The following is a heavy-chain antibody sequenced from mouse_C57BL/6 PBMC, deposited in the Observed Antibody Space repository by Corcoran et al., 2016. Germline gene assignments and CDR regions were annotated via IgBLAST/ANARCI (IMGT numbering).Heavy chain of an antibody. J-gene: IGHJ2*01. V-gene: IGHV9-3*01. CDR2: INTYSGVP. CDR3: ARKQDY. CDR1: GYTFTTYG. Sequence: QIQLVQSGPELKKPGETVKISCKASGYTFTTYGMSWVKQAPGKGLKWMGWINTYSGVPTYADDFKGRFAFSLETSASTAYLQINNLKNEDTATYFCARKQDYWGQGTTLTVSS.